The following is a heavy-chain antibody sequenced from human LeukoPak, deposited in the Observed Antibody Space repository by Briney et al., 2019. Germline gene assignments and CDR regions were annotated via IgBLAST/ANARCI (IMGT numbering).Heavy chain of an antibody. CDR1: GGTFSSYA. CDR3: ARDNGPLAAFDI. Sequence: SVKVSCKASGGTFSSYAISWVRQAPGQGLEWMGGIIPMFGTANYAQNFQGRVTITADESTNTAYMELSSLRSEDTAVYYCARDNGPLAAFDIWGQGTMVTVSS. J-gene: IGHJ3*02. CDR2: IIPMFGTA. D-gene: IGHD4-17*01. V-gene: IGHV1-69*13.